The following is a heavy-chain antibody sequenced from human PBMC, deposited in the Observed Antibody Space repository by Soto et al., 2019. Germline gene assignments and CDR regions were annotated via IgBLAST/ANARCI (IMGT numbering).Heavy chain of an antibody. Sequence: GGSLRLSCAASGFTFSSYVMHWVRQAPGKGLEWVAVIWYDGSNKYYADSVKGRFTISRDNSKNTLYLQMNSLRAEDTAVYYCARDTEPYYYYGMDVWGQGTTVTVSS. CDR2: IWYDGSNK. CDR1: GFTFSSYV. D-gene: IGHD1-26*01. J-gene: IGHJ6*02. V-gene: IGHV3-33*01. CDR3: ARDTEPYYYYGMDV.